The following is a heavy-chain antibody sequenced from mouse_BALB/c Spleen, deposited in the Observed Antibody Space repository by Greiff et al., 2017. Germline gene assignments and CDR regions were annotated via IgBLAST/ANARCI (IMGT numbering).Heavy chain of an antibody. J-gene: IGHJ1*01. CDR1: GYAFSSYW. D-gene: IGHD1-1*01. V-gene: IGHV1-80*01. CDR3: ARYYGSNRYFDV. Sequence: VQLQESGAELVRPGSSVKISCKASGYAFSSYWMNWVKQRPGQGLEWIGQIYPGDGDTNYNGKFKGKATLTADKSSSTAYMQLSSLTSEDSAVYFCARYYGSNRYFDVWGAGTTVTVSS. CDR2: IYPGDGDT.